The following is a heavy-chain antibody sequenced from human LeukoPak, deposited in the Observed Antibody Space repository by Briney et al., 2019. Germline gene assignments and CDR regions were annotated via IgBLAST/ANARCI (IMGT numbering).Heavy chain of an antibody. CDR3: AKDLRFGENWFDP. CDR2: ISNGKT. D-gene: IGHD3-10*01. CDR1: GFPFSSHA. Sequence: GGSLRLSCAASGFPFSSHAMSWVRQPPGKGLEWVSAISNGKTYYADSVRGRFTISRDDSKNTVSLQMNSLRAEDTAVYYCAKDLRFGENWFDPWGQGTLVTVSS. J-gene: IGHJ5*02. V-gene: IGHV3-23*01.